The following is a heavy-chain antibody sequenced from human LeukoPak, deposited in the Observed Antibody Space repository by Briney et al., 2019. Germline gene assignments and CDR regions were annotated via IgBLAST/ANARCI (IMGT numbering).Heavy chain of an antibody. CDR1: GGSISSYY. CDR2: IYTSGST. Sequence: PSETLSLTCTVSGGSISSYYWSWIRQPAGKGLEWIGRIYTSGSTNYNPSLKSRVTMSVDTSKNQFSLKLSSVTAADTAVYYCARGRDDFGPNYGMDVWGQGTTVTVSS. CDR3: ARGRDDFGPNYGMDV. V-gene: IGHV4-4*07. J-gene: IGHJ6*02. D-gene: IGHD3-3*01.